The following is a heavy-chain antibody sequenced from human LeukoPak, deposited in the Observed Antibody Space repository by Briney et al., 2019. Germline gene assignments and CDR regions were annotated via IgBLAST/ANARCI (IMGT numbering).Heavy chain of an antibody. CDR2: LDYRGST. CDR3: ARSQDYYEFDY. D-gene: IGHD3-16*01. CDR1: GGSISSSSYY. J-gene: IGHJ4*02. V-gene: IGHV4-39*01. Sequence: PSETLSLTCTVSGGSISSSSYYWGWIRQPPGKGLEWIGSLDYRGSTYYNPSLQSRVTRSVDTSKNQFSLRLSSVTAADTAVYYCARSQDYYEFDYWSQGSLVTVSS.